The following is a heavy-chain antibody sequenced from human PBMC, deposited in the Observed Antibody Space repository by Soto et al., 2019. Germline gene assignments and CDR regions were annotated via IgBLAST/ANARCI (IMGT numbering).Heavy chain of an antibody. V-gene: IGHV3-21*01. D-gene: IGHD3-22*01. Sequence: GGSLRLSCAASGFTFSAYSMNWVRQAPGKGLEWVSSISSSSSSIYYADSVKGRFTISRDNAKTSLYLQMNSPRAEDTAVYYCARADYYDTSAYYFSGWFDPWGQGTLVTVSS. J-gene: IGHJ5*02. CDR1: GFTFSAYS. CDR3: ARADYYDTSAYYFSGWFDP. CDR2: ISSSSSSI.